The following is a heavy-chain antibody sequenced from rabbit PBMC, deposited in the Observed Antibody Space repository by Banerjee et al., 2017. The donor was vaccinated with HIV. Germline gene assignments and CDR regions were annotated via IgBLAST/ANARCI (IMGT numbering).Heavy chain of an antibody. V-gene: IGHV1S45*01. CDR2: IYTVSGNI. J-gene: IGHJ4*01. Sequence: QEQLEESGGDLVKPEGSLTLTCTASGFSFSYKYVMCWVRQAPGKGLEWIACIYTVSGNIDYATWAKGRFTASKASSTTVTLHVTSLTAADTATYFCARSGAGSDYSFDLWGQGTLVTVS. CDR3: ARSGAGSDYSFDL. CDR1: GFSFSYKYV. D-gene: IGHD8-1*01.